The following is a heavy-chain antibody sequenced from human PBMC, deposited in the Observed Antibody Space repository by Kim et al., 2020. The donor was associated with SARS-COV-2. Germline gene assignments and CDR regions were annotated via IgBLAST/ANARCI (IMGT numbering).Heavy chain of an antibody. D-gene: IGHD2-2*02. V-gene: IGHV5-10-1*01. J-gene: IGHJ5*02. CDR1: GYSFTSYW. CDR2: NDSSDSYT. CDR3: ARQGTYCSSTSCYSWFDP. Sequence: GGSLRLSCKGSGYSFTSYWISWVRQMPGKGLEWMGRNDSSDSYTNYSPSFQGHVTISADKSISTAYLQWSSLKASDTAMYYCARQGTYCSSTSCYSWFDPWGQGTLVTVSS.